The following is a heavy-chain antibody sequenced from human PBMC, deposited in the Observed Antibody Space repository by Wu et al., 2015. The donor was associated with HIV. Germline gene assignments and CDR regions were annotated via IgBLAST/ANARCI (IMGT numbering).Heavy chain of an antibody. CDR2: INPNRGGT. CDR1: GYTFTDYY. J-gene: IGHJ4*02. Sequence: QVQLVQSGAEVKKPGASVKLSCKASGYTFTDYYMYWVRQAPGQGLEWMGWINPNRGGTKYAQKFQGRVTMTRDTAVSTAYMELNSLRSDDTAVYYCARLQSLSGFYSNADYWGQGTLVTVSS. V-gene: IGHV1-2*02. CDR3: ARLQSLSGFYSNADY. D-gene: IGHD3-22*01.